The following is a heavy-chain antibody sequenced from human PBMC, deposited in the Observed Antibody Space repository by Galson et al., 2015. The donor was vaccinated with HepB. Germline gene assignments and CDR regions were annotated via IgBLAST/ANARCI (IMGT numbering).Heavy chain of an antibody. J-gene: IGHJ4*02. Sequence: SLRLSCAASGFTISDYGIDWVRLPPGKGLEWVSGIGSSGTIYYTDSVKGRFTISRDNSKNTVDLQMDSLSAEDTAQYYCAVNMRRGTSDYWGQGTLVTVSS. CDR3: AVNMRRGTSDY. V-gene: IGHV3-23*01. CDR2: IGSSGTI. CDR1: GFTISDYG. D-gene: IGHD1-1*01.